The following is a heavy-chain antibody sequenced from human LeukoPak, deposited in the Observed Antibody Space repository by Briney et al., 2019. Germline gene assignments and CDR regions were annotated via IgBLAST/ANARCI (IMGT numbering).Heavy chain of an antibody. CDR2: MNPNNGRT. CDR1: GYMFTTYD. D-gene: IGHD5-18*01. CDR3: ARGQWDSYGAWYSDH. V-gene: IGHV1-8*03. Sequence: ASVKVSCKASGYMFTTYDMNWVRQASGQGPEWMGWMNPNNGRTGYAQKFQGRVTISRDTSTDTAYMELNSLTSEDTAVYYCARGQWDSYGAWYSDHWGQGTLVTVSS. J-gene: IGHJ4*02.